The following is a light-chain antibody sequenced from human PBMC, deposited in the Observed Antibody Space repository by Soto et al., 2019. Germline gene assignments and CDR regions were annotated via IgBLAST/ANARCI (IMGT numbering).Light chain of an antibody. CDR3: RSHTTINTLFFV. V-gene: IGLV2-14*01. J-gene: IGLJ1*01. CDR2: EVS. Sequence: QSVLTQPASVSGSPGQSITISCTGTSSDVGNDNFVSWYQHHPGKAPKLIIYEVSYRPSGVSHRSSGSKSGNTASLTISGLQSEDEADYYCRSHTTINTLFFVFRNGT. CDR1: SSDVGNDNF.